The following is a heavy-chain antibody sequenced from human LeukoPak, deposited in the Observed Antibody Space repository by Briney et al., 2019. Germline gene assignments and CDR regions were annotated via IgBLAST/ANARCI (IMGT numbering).Heavy chain of an antibody. CDR1: GGSISSYY. D-gene: IGHD6-19*01. J-gene: IGHJ3*02. CDR2: IYYSGST. Sequence: SETLSLTCTVSGGSISSYYWSWIRQPPGKGLEWIGYIYYSGSTNYNPSLKSRVTISVDTSKNQFSLKLSSVTAADTAVYYCARHSSGWSIDFDIWGQGTMVTVSS. CDR3: ARHSSGWSIDFDI. V-gene: IGHV4-59*08.